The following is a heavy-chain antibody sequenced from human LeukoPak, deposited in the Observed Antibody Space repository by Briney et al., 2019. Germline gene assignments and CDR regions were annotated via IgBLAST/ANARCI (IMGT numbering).Heavy chain of an antibody. Sequence: PGGSLRLSCAASGFTFDDYAMHWVRQAPGKGLEWVSGISWNSGSIGYADSVKGRFTISRDNAKNSLYLQMNSLRAEDMALYYCAKGSETGALNYGGNLDAFDIWGQGTMVTVSS. CDR3: AKGSETGALNYGGNLDAFDI. D-gene: IGHD4-23*01. J-gene: IGHJ3*02. V-gene: IGHV3-9*03. CDR2: ISWNSGSI. CDR1: GFTFDDYA.